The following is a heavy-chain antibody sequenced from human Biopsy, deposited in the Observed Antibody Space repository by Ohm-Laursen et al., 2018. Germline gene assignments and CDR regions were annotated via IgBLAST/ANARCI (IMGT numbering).Heavy chain of an antibody. CDR3: ARWETTLGRSLDS. CDR2: MSPNTGNT. V-gene: IGHV1-8*01. Sequence: GASVKVSCNASGYTFNSHDINWVRQATGQGLEWMGWMSPNTGNTVYAQRFQDRVTMTSDTSTGTAYMELTSLTSDDTAVYFCARWETTLGRSLDSWGQGTLVAVSS. D-gene: IGHD1-26*01. CDR1: GYTFNSHD. J-gene: IGHJ4*02.